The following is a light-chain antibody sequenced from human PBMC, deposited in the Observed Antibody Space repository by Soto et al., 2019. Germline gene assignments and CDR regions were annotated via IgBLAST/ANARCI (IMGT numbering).Light chain of an antibody. J-gene: IGKJ2*01. CDR1: QSIDSGY. V-gene: IGKV3-20*01. CDR3: QQYGTPPFN. Sequence: EIALTQSPGTLSLSPGEGATLSCRASQSIDSGYLAWYQQKPGQAPRLLMYGASSRPTGISDRFSGSGSGTDFTLTISRLEPEDFAVYYCQQYGTPPFNFGQGTKLEIK. CDR2: GAS.